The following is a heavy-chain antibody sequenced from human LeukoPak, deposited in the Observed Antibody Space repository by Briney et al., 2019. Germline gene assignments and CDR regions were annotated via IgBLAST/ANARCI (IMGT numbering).Heavy chain of an antibody. CDR2: IYSGGST. CDR1: GFTVSSNY. CDR3: ARDLEMVGYAFDI. V-gene: IGHV3-53*01. D-gene: IGHD3-3*01. J-gene: IGHJ3*02. Sequence: PGGSLRLSCAASGFTVSSNYMSWVRQAPGKGLEWVSVIYSGGSTYYVDSVKGRFTISRDNSKNTLYLQMNSLRAEDTAVYYCARDLEMVGYAFDIWGQGTMVTVSS.